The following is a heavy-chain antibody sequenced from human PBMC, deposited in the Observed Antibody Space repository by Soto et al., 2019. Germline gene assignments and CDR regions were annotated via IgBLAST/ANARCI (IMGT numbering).Heavy chain of an antibody. V-gene: IGHV1-46*01. CDR3: ARVTKDDGDDGYYYYGMDG. Sequence: ASLQVSCKASGYTFTSYYMHWVRQAPGQGLEWMGIINPSGGSTSYAQKFQGRVTMTRDTSTSTVYMELSSLRSEDTAVYYCARVTKDDGDDGYYYYGMDGWGKGTTVTVSA. D-gene: IGHD4-17*01. J-gene: IGHJ6*04. CDR1: GYTFTSYY. CDR2: INPSGGST.